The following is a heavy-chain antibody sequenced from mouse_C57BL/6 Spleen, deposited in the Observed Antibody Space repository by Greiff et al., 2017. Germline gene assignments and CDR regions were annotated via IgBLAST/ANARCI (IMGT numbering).Heavy chain of an antibody. CDR1: GFTFSSYA. CDR2: ISDGGSYT. V-gene: IGHV5-4*01. D-gene: IGHD2-5*01. Sequence: EVKLEESGGGLVKPGGSLKLSCAASGFTFSSYAMSWVRQTPEKRLEWVATISDGGSYTYYPDNVKGRFTISRDNAKNNLYLQMSHLKSEDTAMYYCARDGNIVTRGAMDYWGQGTSVTVSS. CDR3: ARDGNIVTRGAMDY. J-gene: IGHJ4*01.